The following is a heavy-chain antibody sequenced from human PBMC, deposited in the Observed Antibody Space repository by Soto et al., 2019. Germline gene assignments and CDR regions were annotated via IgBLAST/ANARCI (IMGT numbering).Heavy chain of an antibody. Sequence: GASVKVSCKASGYTFTSHGISWVRQAPGQGLEWMGWISAYNGNTNYAQKLQGRVTMTTDTSTSTAYMELRSLRSDDTAVYYCARDRGTAAAPYGMDVWGQGTTVTVSS. V-gene: IGHV1-18*01. J-gene: IGHJ6*02. CDR2: ISAYNGNT. CDR1: GYTFTSHG. D-gene: IGHD6-13*01. CDR3: ARDRGTAAAPYGMDV.